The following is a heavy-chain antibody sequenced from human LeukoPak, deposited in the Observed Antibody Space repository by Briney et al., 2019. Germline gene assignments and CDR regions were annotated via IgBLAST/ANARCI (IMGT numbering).Heavy chain of an antibody. CDR1: GFTFSNYG. Sequence: GRSLRLSCAASGFTFSNYGMHWVRQAPGKGLEWVAVIWYDGSNKYYADSVKGRFTISRDNSKNTLYLQMNSLRAEDTAVYYCARDPEDGVEAYLDYWGQGTLVTVSS. V-gene: IGHV3-33*01. CDR3: ARDPEDGVEAYLDY. CDR2: IWYDGSNK. J-gene: IGHJ4*02. D-gene: IGHD5-24*01.